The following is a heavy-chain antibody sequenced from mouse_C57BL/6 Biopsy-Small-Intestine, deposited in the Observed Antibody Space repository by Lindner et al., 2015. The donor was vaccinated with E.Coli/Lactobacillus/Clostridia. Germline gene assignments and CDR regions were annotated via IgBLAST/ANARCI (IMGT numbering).Heavy chain of an antibody. J-gene: IGHJ3*01. Sequence: SVKVSCKASGYTFIDYFIHWVRQAPGLGLEWMGWINPRSGGTKVSQRFQGRVSMTRDTSINTAYMELSRLTSDDTAVYYCARLIDFAEGQAFDIWGQGTMVTLSS. CDR2: INPRSGGT. CDR1: GYTFIDYF. D-gene: IGHD3-2*02. CDR3: ARLIDFAEGQAFDI. V-gene: IGHV1-84*02.